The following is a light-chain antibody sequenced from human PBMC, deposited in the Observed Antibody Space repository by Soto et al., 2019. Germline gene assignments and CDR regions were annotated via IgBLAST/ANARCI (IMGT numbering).Light chain of an antibody. CDR1: LDVNSY. Sequence: VLTQSPATLSLSLGERATLSCRVSLDVNSYLAWYQQKPGQAPRLLIYDASNRAAGIPARFSGTASRTDFTLTFFFLYPDDFALYYPQQRRCSPPTPFG. CDR2: DAS. J-gene: IGKJ5*01. CDR3: QQRRCSPPTP. V-gene: IGKV3-11*01.